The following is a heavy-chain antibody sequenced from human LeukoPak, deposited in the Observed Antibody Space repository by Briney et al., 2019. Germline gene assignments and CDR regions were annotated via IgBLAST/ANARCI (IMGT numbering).Heavy chain of an antibody. J-gene: IGHJ3*02. CDR2: IKQDGSEK. CDR3: TIFDAFDI. CDR1: GFTFSSRDW. Sequence: GGSLRLSCVASGFTFSSRDWMTWVRQAPGKGLEWVANIKQDGSEKNYVDSVKGLFTISRDNAKNSLYLQMNSLRAEDTAVYYVTIFDAFDIWGQGTMVTVSS. V-gene: IGHV3-7*01.